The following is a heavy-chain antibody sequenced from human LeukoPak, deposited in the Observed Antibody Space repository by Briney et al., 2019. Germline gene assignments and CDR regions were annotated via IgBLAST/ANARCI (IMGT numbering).Heavy chain of an antibody. V-gene: IGHV3-21*01. D-gene: IGHD3-10*01. Sequence: GGSLRLSCAASGFTFSRYSMNWVRQAPGKGLEWVSSITTSSSYIYYADSVKGRFTISRDNAKNSLYLQMNSLRAEDTAVYYCARVAGSGSYYPRYYYYYMDVWGKGTTVTVSS. CDR1: GFTFSRYS. CDR3: ARVAGSGSYYPRYYYYYMDV. CDR2: ITTSSSYI. J-gene: IGHJ6*03.